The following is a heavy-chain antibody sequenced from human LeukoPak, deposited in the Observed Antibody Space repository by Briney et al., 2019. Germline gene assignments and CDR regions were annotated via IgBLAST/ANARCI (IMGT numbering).Heavy chain of an antibody. Sequence: GASVKVSCKASGYTFTGYYMHWVRQAPGQGLEWMGWINPNSGGTNYAQKFQGTVTMTRDTSISTAYMELSRLRSDDTAVYYCVRSGYSSGWFDYWGQGTLVTVSS. CDR2: INPNSGGT. J-gene: IGHJ5*01. CDR1: GYTFTGYY. V-gene: IGHV1-2*02. CDR3: VRSGYSSGWFDY. D-gene: IGHD6-19*01.